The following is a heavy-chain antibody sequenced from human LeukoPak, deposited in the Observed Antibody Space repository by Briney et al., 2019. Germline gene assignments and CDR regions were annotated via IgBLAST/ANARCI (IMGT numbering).Heavy chain of an antibody. CDR3: SRVGFYYDSSGNNPFDY. D-gene: IGHD3-22*01. V-gene: IGHV3-7*01. CDR1: GFTFINYW. CDR2: IKQDGTEN. Sequence: TGGSPRLSCAASGFTFINYWMAWVRQAPGKGLEWVANIKQDGTENYYVDSVKGRFTISRDNAKNSLYLQMNSLRAEDTAVYYCSRVGFYYDSSGNNPFDYWGQGTLVTVSS. J-gene: IGHJ4*02.